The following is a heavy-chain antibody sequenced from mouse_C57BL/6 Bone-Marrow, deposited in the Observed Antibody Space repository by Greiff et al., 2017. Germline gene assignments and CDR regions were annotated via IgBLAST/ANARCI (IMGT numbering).Heavy chain of an antibody. V-gene: IGHV5-17*01. Sequence: DVKLQESGGGLVKPGGSLKLSCAASGFTFSDYGMHWVRQAPEKGLEWVAYISSGSSTIYYADTVKGRFTISRDNAKNTLFLQMTSLRSEDTAMYYCARDYYYGSSWFAYWGQGTLVTVSA. J-gene: IGHJ3*01. D-gene: IGHD1-1*01. CDR2: ISSGSSTI. CDR3: ARDYYYGSSWFAY. CDR1: GFTFSDYG.